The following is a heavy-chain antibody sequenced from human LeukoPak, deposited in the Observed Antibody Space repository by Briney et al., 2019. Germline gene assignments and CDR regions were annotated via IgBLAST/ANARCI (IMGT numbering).Heavy chain of an antibody. CDR2: ICSSSTTI. Sequence: GGSLRLSCAASGFTFNTYSMNWVRRAPGKGLEWGSHICSSSTTIYYAASVKGRFTISRDNAKTSLYLQMNSLRDEDTAMYYCARVEQKPRAVCGMDVWGQGTTVTVSS. CDR1: GFTFNTYS. CDR3: ARVEQKPRAVCGMDV. J-gene: IGHJ6*02. D-gene: IGHD6-13*01. V-gene: IGHV3-48*02.